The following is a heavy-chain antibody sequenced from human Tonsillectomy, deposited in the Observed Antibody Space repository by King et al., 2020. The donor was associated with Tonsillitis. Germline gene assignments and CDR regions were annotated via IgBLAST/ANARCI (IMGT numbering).Heavy chain of an antibody. J-gene: IGHJ4*02. CDR1: AGSISSSIW. CDR3: ASSGGPTSGSYYVFDY. Sequence: QLQESGPGLVQPSGTLSLTCAVSAGSISSSIWWRWVRQPPGKGLEWIGDIHHSGSTNYNPSLKSRLTLSVDKSKNQFSLNLRSVTAADTAVYFCASSGGPTSGSYYVFDYWGQGTLVTVSS. D-gene: IGHD1-26*01. CDR2: IHHSGST. V-gene: IGHV4-4*02.